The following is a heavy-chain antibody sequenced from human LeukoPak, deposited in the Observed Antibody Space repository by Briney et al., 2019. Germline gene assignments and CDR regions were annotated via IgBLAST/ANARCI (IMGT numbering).Heavy chain of an antibody. D-gene: IGHD6-19*01. V-gene: IGHV3-48*03. Sequence: GGSLRLSCAASGFTFSSYEMNWVRQAPGKGLEWVSYISSSGSTIYYADSVKGRFTISRDNAKNSLYLQMNSLRAEDTAVYYCGRSGYSSGWSNYYYYGMDVWGQGTTVTVSS. J-gene: IGHJ6*02. CDR2: ISSSGSTI. CDR1: GFTFSSYE. CDR3: GRSGYSSGWSNYYYYGMDV.